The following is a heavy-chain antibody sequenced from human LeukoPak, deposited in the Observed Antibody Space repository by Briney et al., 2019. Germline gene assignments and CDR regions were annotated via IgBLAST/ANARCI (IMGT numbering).Heavy chain of an antibody. J-gene: IGHJ1*01. Sequence: GGSLRLSCATSGFTFSNYAIHWVRQAPGKGLEWVADISFDGDNEYYADSVRGRFMIARDNSRNTVYLQMNSLTIEDTAVYYCAREPSGNFGQLVSSAEYFQHWGQGTRVTVSS. CDR1: GFTFSNYA. V-gene: IGHV3-30-3*01. CDR2: ISFDGDNE. CDR3: AREPSGNFGQLVSSAEYFQH. D-gene: IGHD5/OR15-5a*01.